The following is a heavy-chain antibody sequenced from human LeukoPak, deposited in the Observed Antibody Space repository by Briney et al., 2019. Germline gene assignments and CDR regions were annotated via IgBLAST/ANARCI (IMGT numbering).Heavy chain of an antibody. CDR2: IYYSGST. CDR3: ARGGGYSYGYYFDY. J-gene: IGHJ4*02. CDR1: GGSISSGDYY. V-gene: IGHV4-30-4*01. D-gene: IGHD5-18*01. Sequence: ASETLSLTCTVSGGSISSGDYYWSWIRQPPGKGLEWIGYIYYSGSTYCNPSLKSRVTISVDTSKNQFSLKLSSVTAADTAVYYCARGGGYSYGYYFDYWGQGTLVTVSS.